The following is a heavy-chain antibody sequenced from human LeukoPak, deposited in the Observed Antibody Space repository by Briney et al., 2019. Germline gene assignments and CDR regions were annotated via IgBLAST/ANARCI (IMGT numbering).Heavy chain of an antibody. Sequence: GGSLRLSCAASGFTFSSYSMNWVRQAPGKGLEWVSSISSSSSYIYYADSVKGRFTISRDNAKNSLYLQMNSLRAEDTAVYYCARAGGTDAFDIWAKGQWSPSLQ. J-gene: IGHJ3*02. D-gene: IGHD2-15*01. V-gene: IGHV3-21*01. CDR1: GFTFSSYS. CDR3: ARAGGTDAFDI. CDR2: ISSSSSYI.